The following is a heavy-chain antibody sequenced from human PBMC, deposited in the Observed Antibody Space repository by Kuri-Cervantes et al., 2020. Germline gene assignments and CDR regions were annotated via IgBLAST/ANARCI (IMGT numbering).Heavy chain of an antibody. CDR2: IYYSGST. D-gene: IGHD3-22*01. Sequence: GSLRLSCTVSGGSISSYYWSWIRQPPGKGLEWIGYIYYSGSTNYNPSLKSRATISVDTSKNQFSLKLSSVTAADTAVYYCAGSSGYYFDYWGQGTLVTVSS. J-gene: IGHJ4*02. CDR3: AGSSGYYFDY. V-gene: IGHV4-59*01. CDR1: GGSISSYY.